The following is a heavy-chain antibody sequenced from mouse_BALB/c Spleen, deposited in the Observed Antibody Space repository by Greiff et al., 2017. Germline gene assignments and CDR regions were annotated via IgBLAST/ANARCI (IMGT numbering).Heavy chain of an antibody. CDR1: GFNIKDTY. Sequence: EVKLMESGAELVKPGASVKLSCTASGFNIKDTYMHWVKQRPEQGLEWIGRIDPANGNTKYDPKFQGKATITADTPSNTAYLQLSSLTSEDTAVYYCARKTRDYDGYYFDYWGQGTTLTVSS. CDR2: IDPANGNT. V-gene: IGHV14-3*02. J-gene: IGHJ2*01. CDR3: ARKTRDYDGYYFDY. D-gene: IGHD1-2*01.